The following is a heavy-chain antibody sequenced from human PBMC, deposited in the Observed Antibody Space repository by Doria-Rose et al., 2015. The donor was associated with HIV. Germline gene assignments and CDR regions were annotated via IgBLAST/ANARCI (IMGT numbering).Heavy chain of an antibody. D-gene: IGHD6-13*01. CDR3: ARIKSSRWYHKYYFDF. Sequence: QVTLKESGPVLVKPTETLTLTCTVSGVSLSSPGMGVSWIRQPPGKALEWLANMYSDDEISYKTSLKSRLIISRGTSNSQVVLTMTDMDPVDTATYYCARIKSSRWYHKYYFDFWGQGTLVIVSA. J-gene: IGHJ4*02. CDR2: MYSDDEI. CDR1: GVSLSSPGMG. V-gene: IGHV2-26*01.